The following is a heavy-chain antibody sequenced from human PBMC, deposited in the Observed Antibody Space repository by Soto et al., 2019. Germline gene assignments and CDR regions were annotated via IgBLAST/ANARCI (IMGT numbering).Heavy chain of an antibody. J-gene: IGHJ4*02. V-gene: IGHV1-3*01. CDR2: INAGNGNT. CDR3: ARVPPSSGWYYFDY. CDR1: GYTFTSYA. D-gene: IGHD6-19*01. Sequence: ASVKVSCKASGYTFTSYAMHWVRQAPGQRLEWMGWINAGNGNTKYSQKFQGRVTITRDTSASTAYMELSSLRSEDTAVYYCARVPPSSGWYYFDYWGQGTLVTVSS.